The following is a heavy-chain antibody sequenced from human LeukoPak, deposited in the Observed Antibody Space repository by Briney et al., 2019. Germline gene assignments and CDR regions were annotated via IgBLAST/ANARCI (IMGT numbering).Heavy chain of an antibody. D-gene: IGHD6-25*01. V-gene: IGHV1-3*01. J-gene: IGHJ5*02. CDR3: ARQRPSLWIDP. Sequence: FQGRVTITRDTSASTAYMELSSLRSEDTAVYYCARQRPSLWIDPWGQGTLVTVSS.